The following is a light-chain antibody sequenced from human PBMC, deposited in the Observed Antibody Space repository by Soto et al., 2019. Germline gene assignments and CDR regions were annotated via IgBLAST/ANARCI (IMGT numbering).Light chain of an antibody. CDR3: QQNYSTPPWT. J-gene: IGKJ1*01. Sequence: DIQMTQSPSSLSASVGDRVTITCRASRSISSYLNWYQQKPGKAPKLLIFRISTLQSGVPSRFSGSGSGTDFTLTISSLQPEDFAIYYCQQNYSTPPWTFGQGTKVEIK. V-gene: IGKV1-39*01. CDR1: RSISSY. CDR2: RIS.